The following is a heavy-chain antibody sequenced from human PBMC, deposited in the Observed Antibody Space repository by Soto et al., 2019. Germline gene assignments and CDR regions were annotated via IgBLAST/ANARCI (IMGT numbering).Heavy chain of an antibody. V-gene: IGHV3-21*01. Sequence: LRLSCAAAAFSFSSYSMSWVRQAPGKGLEWVASISGSSTFIYYVDSVKGRFNISRDNGKKSLHLQMTSLRAEDTGVYFCARDLYFDSTGGAFDLWGQGTVVTVSS. CDR3: ARDLYFDSTGGAFDL. D-gene: IGHD3-9*01. J-gene: IGHJ3*01. CDR2: ISGSSTFI. CDR1: AFSFSSYS.